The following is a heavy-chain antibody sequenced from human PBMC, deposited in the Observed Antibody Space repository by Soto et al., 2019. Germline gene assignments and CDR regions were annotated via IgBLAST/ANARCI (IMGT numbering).Heavy chain of an antibody. D-gene: IGHD6-13*01. Sequence: SGKPTSEAPGSTFSDYAISWGRQAPGQEQEWMGGIIPIFGTANYAQKFQGRVTITADESTSTAYMELSSLRSEDTAVYYCARDSFIMFAAGMHVCG. J-gene: IGHJ6*01. CDR1: GSTFSDYA. V-gene: IGHV1-69*13. CDR2: IIPIFGTA. CDR3: ARDSFIMFAAGMHV.